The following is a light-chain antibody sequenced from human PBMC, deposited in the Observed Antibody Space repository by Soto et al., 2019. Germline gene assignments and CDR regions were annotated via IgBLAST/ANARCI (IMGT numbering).Light chain of an antibody. J-gene: IGLJ1*01. CDR2: DVS. Sequence: QSALTQPASVSGSPGQSITISCTGTSSDVGAYNYVSWYQQHPGKAPKFMIFDVSSRPSGVSGRFSGSKSGNTASLTISRLQADDEADYYCSSYTDTSILVFGTGTKLTVL. CDR3: SSYTDTSILV. V-gene: IGLV2-14*01. CDR1: SSDVGAYNY.